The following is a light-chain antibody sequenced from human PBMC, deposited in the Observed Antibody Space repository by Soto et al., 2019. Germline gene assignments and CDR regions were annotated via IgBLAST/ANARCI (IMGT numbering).Light chain of an antibody. CDR2: AAS. CDR3: QQYENLPT. CDR1: QGITNW. J-gene: IGKJ5*01. Sequence: DIRMTQSPSSLSASIGDRVTITCRASQGITNWVAWYQQKPGKAPKLLIYAASNLEAGVPSRFRGSGSGTDFTFTISRLQPEDIATYYCQQYENLPTFGQGTRLEIK. V-gene: IGKV1-33*01.